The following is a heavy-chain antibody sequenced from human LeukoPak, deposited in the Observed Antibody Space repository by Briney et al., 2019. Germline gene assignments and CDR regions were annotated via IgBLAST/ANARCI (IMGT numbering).Heavy chain of an antibody. CDR2: IKSDGST. D-gene: IGHD3-22*01. V-gene: IGHV3-74*01. Sequence: GGSLRLSCAACGFTFSRYWMHWVRQAPGKGLVWVSRIKSDGSTNYADSVKGRFTISRDNAKNTVSLQMNSLRAEDTGVYYCARAPAEIGGYYPEYFRHWGQGTLVTVSS. J-gene: IGHJ1*01. CDR1: GFTFSRYW. CDR3: ARAPAEIGGYYPEYFRH.